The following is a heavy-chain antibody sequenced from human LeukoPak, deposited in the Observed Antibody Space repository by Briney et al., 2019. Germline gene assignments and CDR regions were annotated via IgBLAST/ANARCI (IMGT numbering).Heavy chain of an antibody. J-gene: IGHJ4*02. CDR3: QAEDGIRDFDT. D-gene: IGHD2-21*01. V-gene: IGHV3-33*01. Sequence: GGSLRLSCAASGFIFSRSGMHLVLQAPGKGLEWVAVIWSDASNTYYVDSVKGRFTISRDNSKNTLFLQMNSLRAEDTAVFFFQAEDGIRDFDTWGQGTLVTVSS. CDR2: IWSDASNT. CDR1: GFIFSRSG.